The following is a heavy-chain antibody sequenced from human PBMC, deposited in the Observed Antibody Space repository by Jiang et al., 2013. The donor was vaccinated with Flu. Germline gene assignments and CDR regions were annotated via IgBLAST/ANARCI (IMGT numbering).Heavy chain of an antibody. CDR3: ARQRDSSG. D-gene: IGHD6-19*01. V-gene: IGHV4-39*07. CDR2: IDNSGST. CDR1: GGSFSSVMHY. Sequence: GPGLVKPSETLSLTCSVSGGSFSSVMHYWVWIRQPPGKGLEWIGSIDNSGSTTYNRSLKSRVSMSVDTSKNQFSLELISLTAADTALYYCARQRDSSGWGQGTMVTVSS. J-gene: IGHJ3*01.